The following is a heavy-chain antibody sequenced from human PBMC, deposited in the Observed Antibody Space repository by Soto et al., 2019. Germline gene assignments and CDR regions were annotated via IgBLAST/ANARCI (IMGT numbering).Heavy chain of an antibody. J-gene: IGHJ4*02. CDR2: ISGSGGST. CDR3: AKELYGDYVVVGY. V-gene: IGHV3-23*01. CDR1: GFTVSSKY. D-gene: IGHD4-17*01. Sequence: GSLILSCAASGFTVSSKYMSWVRQAPGKGLEWVSAISGSGGSTYYADSVKGRFTISRDNSKNTLYLQMNSLRAEDTAVYYCAKELYGDYVVVGYWGQGTLVTVSS.